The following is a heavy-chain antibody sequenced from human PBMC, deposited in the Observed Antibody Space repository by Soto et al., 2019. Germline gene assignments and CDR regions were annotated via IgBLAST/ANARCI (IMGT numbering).Heavy chain of an antibody. CDR3: VRSWGVYCSTTRCYSPWLDP. V-gene: IGHV3-48*03. CDR1: GFTFSSHE. CDR2: ISSSGSPI. Sequence: EVQLVESGGGLVQPGGSLRLSCVASGFTFSSHEMNWVRQAPGKGLEWVSYISSSGSPIDYADSVRGRFTISRDNAKNSVILQMNSQRVEDTAVYYCVRSWGVYCSTTRCYSPWLDPWGQGTLVTVSS. J-gene: IGHJ5*02. D-gene: IGHD2-2*02.